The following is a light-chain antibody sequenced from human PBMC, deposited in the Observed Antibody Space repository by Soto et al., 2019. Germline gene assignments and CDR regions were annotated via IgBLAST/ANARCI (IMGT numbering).Light chain of an antibody. V-gene: IGLV3-21*02. J-gene: IGLJ1*01. CDR3: HVWDSSSEHV. CDR1: NIESKT. Sequence: SYALAQPPSVSVAPGQTARITCGGNNIESKTMHWYQQKPGQAPVLVVDDDSDRPSGIPERFSGSNSGNTATLTISRVEAGDEADSFCHVWDSSSEHVFGTGTKLTVL. CDR2: DDS.